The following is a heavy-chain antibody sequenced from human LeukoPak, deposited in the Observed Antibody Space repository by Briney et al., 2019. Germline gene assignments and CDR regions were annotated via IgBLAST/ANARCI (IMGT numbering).Heavy chain of an antibody. D-gene: IGHD4-17*01. CDR3: ARERATVTTLHDAFDI. J-gene: IGHJ3*02. CDR2: IYYSGST. CDR1: GGSISSGGYY. V-gene: IGHV4-31*03. Sequence: PSQTLSLTCTVSGGSISSGGYYWSWIRQHPGKGLEWIGYIYYSGSTYYNPSLKSRVTISVDTSKNQFSLKLSSVTAADTAVYYCARERATVTTLHDAFDIWGQGTMVTVSS.